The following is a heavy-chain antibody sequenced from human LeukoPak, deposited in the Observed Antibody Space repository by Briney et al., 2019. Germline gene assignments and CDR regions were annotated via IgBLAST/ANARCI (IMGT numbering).Heavy chain of an antibody. CDR1: GYSISSGYY. J-gene: IGHJ4*02. D-gene: IGHD3-10*01. V-gene: IGHV4-38-2*02. Sequence: PSENLSLTCTVSGYSISSGYYWGWIRQPPGKGLEWIGSIYHSGSTYYNPSLKSRVTISVDTSKNQFSLKLSSVTAADTAVYYCARLLWFGEPHFFDYWGQGTLVTVSS. CDR2: IYHSGST. CDR3: ARLLWFGEPHFFDY.